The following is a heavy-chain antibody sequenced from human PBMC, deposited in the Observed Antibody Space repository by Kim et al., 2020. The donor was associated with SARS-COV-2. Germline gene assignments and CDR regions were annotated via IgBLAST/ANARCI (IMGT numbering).Heavy chain of an antibody. Sequence: ASVKVSCKASGYTFTSYDINWVRQATGQGLEWMGWMNPNSGNTGYAQKFQGRVTMTRNTSISTAYMELSSLRSEDTAVYYCARGRGGVVVVPAAILPTPPVGYYYMDVWGKGTTVTVSS. V-gene: IGHV1-8*01. CDR3: ARGRGGVVVVPAAILPTPPVGYYYMDV. CDR2: MNPNSGNT. D-gene: IGHD2-2*01. CDR1: GYTFTSYD. J-gene: IGHJ6*03.